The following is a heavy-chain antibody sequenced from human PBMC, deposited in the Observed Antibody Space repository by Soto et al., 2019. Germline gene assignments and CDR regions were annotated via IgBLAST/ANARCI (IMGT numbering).Heavy chain of an antibody. D-gene: IGHD6-6*01. V-gene: IGHV1-69*13. Sequence: WASVKVSCKASGGTFSSYAISWVRQAPGQGLEWMGGIIPIFGTANYAQKFQGRVTITADASTSTAYMELSGQRSEDTAVYYCATELHPDLRQYLVPGWCDPWGQGTLVTVSS. CDR1: GGTFSSYA. J-gene: IGHJ5*02. CDR2: IIPIFGTA. CDR3: ATELHPDLRQYLVPGWCDP.